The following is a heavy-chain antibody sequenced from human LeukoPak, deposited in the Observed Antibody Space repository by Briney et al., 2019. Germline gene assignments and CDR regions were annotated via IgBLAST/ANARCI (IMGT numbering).Heavy chain of an antibody. V-gene: IGHV4-34*01. J-gene: IGHJ4*02. CDR3: ARVEMATSPFDY. CDR2: IKHSGST. Sequence: SGTLSLTCAVYGGSFSGYYWSWIRQPPGKGLEWIGEIKHSGSTNYNPSLKSRVTISVDTSKNQFSLKLSSVTAADTAVYYCARVEMATSPFDYWGQGTLVTVSS. CDR1: GGSFSGYY. D-gene: IGHD5-24*01.